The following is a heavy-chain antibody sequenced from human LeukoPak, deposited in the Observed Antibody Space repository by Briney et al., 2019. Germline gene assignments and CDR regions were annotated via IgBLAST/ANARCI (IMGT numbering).Heavy chain of an antibody. J-gene: IGHJ4*02. V-gene: IGHV3-23*01. CDR3: AKDYRIGYSDHFDY. Sequence: GGSLRLSCVGSGFTFSSHAMSWVRQAPEKGLEWVSGIYESGQTTHYADSVKGRFSISRDNSKNTLYLQMDSLRGEDTAIYYCAKDYRIGYSDHFDYWGQGTLVTVSS. CDR1: GFTFSSHA. CDR2: IYESGQTT. D-gene: IGHD2-21*01.